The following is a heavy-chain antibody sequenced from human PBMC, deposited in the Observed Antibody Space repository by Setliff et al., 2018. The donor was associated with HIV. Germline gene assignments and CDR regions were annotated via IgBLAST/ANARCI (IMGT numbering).Heavy chain of an antibody. CDR2: VYHSGST. Sequence: SETLSLTCTVSGYSVNSDYLWCWIRQPPGKGLEWIGSVYHSGSTYYMPSLKSRSAISVDASKNQFSLKLTSVTAADTAVYFCARVPFGVHRYYFDSWGQGKLVTVSS. CDR1: GYSVNSDYL. D-gene: IGHD3-16*01. CDR3: ARVPFGVHRYYFDS. V-gene: IGHV4-38-2*02. J-gene: IGHJ4*02.